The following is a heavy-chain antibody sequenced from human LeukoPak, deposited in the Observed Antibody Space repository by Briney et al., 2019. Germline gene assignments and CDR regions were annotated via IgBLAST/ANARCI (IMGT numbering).Heavy chain of an antibody. V-gene: IGHV3-48*02. Sequence: GGSLRLSCAASGFTEFTFSSYAMCWVRQAPGKGLDWVSTITSAGTIYYADSVKGRFTISRDNAKNSLYLQMNSLRDEDTAMYYCARGPSGSHWYLDLWGRGTLVTVSS. CDR2: ITSAGTI. CDR3: ARGPSGSHWYLDL. D-gene: IGHD3-3*01. CDR1: GFTEFTFSSYA. J-gene: IGHJ2*01.